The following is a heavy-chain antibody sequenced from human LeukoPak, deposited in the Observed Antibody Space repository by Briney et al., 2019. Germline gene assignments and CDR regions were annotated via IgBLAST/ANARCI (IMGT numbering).Heavy chain of an antibody. D-gene: IGHD6-19*01. CDR1: GYTFTSYY. CDR3: ARESEGSGWYREVDY. CDR2: INPSGGST. V-gene: IGHV1-46*01. Sequence: GASVKVSCKASGYTFTSYYMHWVRQAPGQGLEWMGIINPSGGSTSYAQKFQGRVTMTRDTSTSTVYMELSSLRSEDTAVYYCARESEGSGWYREVDYWGQGTLVTVSS. J-gene: IGHJ4*02.